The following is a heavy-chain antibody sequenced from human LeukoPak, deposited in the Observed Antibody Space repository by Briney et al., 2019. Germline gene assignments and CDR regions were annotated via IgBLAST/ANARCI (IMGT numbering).Heavy chain of an antibody. V-gene: IGHV4-4*02. Sequence: SETLSLTCAVSGDSISNINWWWSWVRQPPGKGLEWIGEIHDGGSTTYHPSLKSRVTISVDTSKNQFSLKLSSVTAADTAVYYCAGNLAAAGTGNIDYWGQGTLVTVSS. CDR3: AGNLAAAGTGNIDY. CDR1: GDSISNINW. D-gene: IGHD6-13*01. J-gene: IGHJ4*02. CDR2: IHDGGST.